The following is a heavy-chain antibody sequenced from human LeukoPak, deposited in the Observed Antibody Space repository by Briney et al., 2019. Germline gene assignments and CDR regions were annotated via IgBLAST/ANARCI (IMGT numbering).Heavy chain of an antibody. Sequence: SETLSLTCTVSGGSISHYYWSWIRQPAGMGLQWIGHIYTSGSTDYNPSLKSRVTMSVDTSKNQFSLKLSSVTAADTAVYYCARGSSRSSFDSWGQGTLVTVSS. CDR3: ARGSSRSSFDS. CDR2: IYTSGST. CDR1: GGSISHYY. V-gene: IGHV4-4*07. J-gene: IGHJ4*02. D-gene: IGHD6-6*01.